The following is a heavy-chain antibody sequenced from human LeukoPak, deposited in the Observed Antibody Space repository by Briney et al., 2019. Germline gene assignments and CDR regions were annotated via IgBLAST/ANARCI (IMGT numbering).Heavy chain of an antibody. CDR3: ARDDYGGIDY. CDR2: IATDGTT. D-gene: IGHD4-17*01. J-gene: IGHJ4*02. Sequence: GGSLRLSCAASGFIVSRCEMNWVRQAPGKGLEWVSFIATDGTTFYADSVKGRFTLSRDNAKNSLYLQMNSLRAEDTAVYYCARDDYGGIDYWGQGTLVTVSS. CDR1: GFIVSRCE. V-gene: IGHV3-48*03.